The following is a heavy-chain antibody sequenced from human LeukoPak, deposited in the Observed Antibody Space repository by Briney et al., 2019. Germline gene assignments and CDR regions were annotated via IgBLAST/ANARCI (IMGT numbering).Heavy chain of an antibody. D-gene: IGHD3-16*01. CDR2: MNPNSGNT. Sequence: ASVKVSCKASGYTFTSYDINWVRQATGQGLEWMGWMNPNSGNTGYAQKFQGRVTMTRDTSISTVYMELTSLTSDDTAVYYCARWGGAQFDPWGQGTLVTVPS. J-gene: IGHJ5*02. V-gene: IGHV1-8*02. CDR3: ARWGGAQFDP. CDR1: GYTFTSYD.